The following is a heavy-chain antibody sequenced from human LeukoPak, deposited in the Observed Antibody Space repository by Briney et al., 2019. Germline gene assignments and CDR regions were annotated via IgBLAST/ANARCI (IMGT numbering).Heavy chain of an antibody. CDR3: ARASGCSSTSCPYYYMDV. CDR2: IKPNRGGT. Sequence: ASVKVSCKASGYTFTGYYMHWVRQAPGQGREWMGWIKPNRGGTNYAQRFRGRVTMTRDTSISTAYVKLSGLRSDDTAVYYCARASGCSSTSCPYYYMDVWGKGTTVTVSS. D-gene: IGHD2-2*01. J-gene: IGHJ6*03. CDR1: GYTFTGYY. V-gene: IGHV1-2*02.